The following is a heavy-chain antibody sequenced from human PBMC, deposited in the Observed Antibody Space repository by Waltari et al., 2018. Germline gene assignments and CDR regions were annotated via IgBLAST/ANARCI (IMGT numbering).Heavy chain of an antibody. V-gene: IGHV4-61*02. CDR3: ASVSYSSGWYYFDY. D-gene: IGHD6-19*01. Sequence: QVQLQESGPGLVKPSQTLSLTCTVSGGSISRGSYYWSWIRQPAGKGLEWIGRIYTSGSTNYNPSLKSRVTISVDTSKNQFSLKLNSVTAADTAVYYCASVSYSSGWYYFDYWGQGTLVTVSS. CDR1: GGSISRGSYY. J-gene: IGHJ4*02. CDR2: IYTSGST.